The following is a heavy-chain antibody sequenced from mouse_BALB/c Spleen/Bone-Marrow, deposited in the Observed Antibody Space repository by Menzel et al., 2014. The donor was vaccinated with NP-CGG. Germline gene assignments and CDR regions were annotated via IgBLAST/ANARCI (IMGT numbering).Heavy chain of an antibody. J-gene: IGHJ3*01. CDR2: IDPANGNT. Sequence: VQLQQSGAELVKPGASVELSCTASGSNIKDTYMYWVKQRPEQGLEWIGRIDPANGNTKYDPKFQDKATITAGTSSNTAYLQLSSLTSEDTAVYYCARYYYGSSLFAYWGQGTLVTVSA. D-gene: IGHD1-1*01. CDR1: GSNIKDTY. CDR3: ARYYYGSSLFAY. V-gene: IGHV14-3*02.